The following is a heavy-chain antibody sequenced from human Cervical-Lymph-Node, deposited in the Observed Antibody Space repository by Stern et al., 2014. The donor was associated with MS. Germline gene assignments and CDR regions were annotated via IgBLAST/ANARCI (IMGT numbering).Heavy chain of an antibody. D-gene: IGHD6-13*01. J-gene: IGHJ4*02. CDR1: RFTFSDYY. V-gene: IGHV3-11*01. CDR3: VRVGSTVAAGILDY. Sequence: QVQLVESGGGLVKPGGSLRLSCAASRFTFSDYYMSWIRQAPGKGLEWVSYISGSGTTTPYADSVKGRFTTSRDNAKNSLYLQMNSLRVEDTAMYYCVRVGSTVAAGILDYWGQGTLVTVSS. CDR2: ISGSGTTT.